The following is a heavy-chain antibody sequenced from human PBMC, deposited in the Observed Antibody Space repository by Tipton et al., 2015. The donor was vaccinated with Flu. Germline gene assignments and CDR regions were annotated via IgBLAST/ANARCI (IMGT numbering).Heavy chain of an antibody. J-gene: IGHJ2*01. D-gene: IGHD3-16*02. CDR1: GGAFRSHA. V-gene: IGHV1-69*01. Sequence: QLVQSGAEVKKPGSSVKVSCKASGGAFRSHAISWARQAPGQGLDWVGGIIAVFGAVYYAQKFQGRVSITADESTSTVFMELSSLRSEDTAVYYGARQSSYHVSSGDFDLWGRGTRVTVSS. CDR2: IIAVFGAV. CDR3: ARQSSYHVSSGDFDL.